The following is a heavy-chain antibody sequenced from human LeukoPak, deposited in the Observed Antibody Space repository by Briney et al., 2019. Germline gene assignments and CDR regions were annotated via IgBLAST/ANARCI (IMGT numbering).Heavy chain of an antibody. CDR2: TYYSGST. CDR3: ECSGSYINYFDY. J-gene: IGHJ4*02. Sequence: SETLSLTCTVSGGSISSSSYYWGWIRQPPGKGLEWIGSTYYSGSTYYNPSLKSRVTISVDTSKNQFSLKLSSVTAADTAVYYCECSGSYINYFDYWGQGTLVTVSS. V-gene: IGHV4-39*01. CDR1: GGSISSSSYY. D-gene: IGHD3-10*02.